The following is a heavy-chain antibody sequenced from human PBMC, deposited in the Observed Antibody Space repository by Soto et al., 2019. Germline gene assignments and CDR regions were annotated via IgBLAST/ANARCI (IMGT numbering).Heavy chain of an antibody. V-gene: IGHV1-69*08. D-gene: IGHD5-18*01. Sequence: QVQLVQSGAEVKKPGSSVKVSCKASGGTFSSYTISWVRQAPGQGLEWMGRIIPILGIANYAQKFQGRVTLTADKSTSTAYLELSSLRSEDTALYYCARDLDGYGPQGGAFDPWGQGTLVTVSS. CDR2: IIPILGIA. J-gene: IGHJ5*02. CDR3: ARDLDGYGPQGGAFDP. CDR1: GGTFSSYT.